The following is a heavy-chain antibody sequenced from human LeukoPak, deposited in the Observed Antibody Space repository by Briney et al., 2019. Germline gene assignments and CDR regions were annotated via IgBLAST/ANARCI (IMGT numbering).Heavy chain of an antibody. CDR1: GFTFSTYA. CDR2: FRGSGDNT. CDR3: AKGRDGSGTYYSSSQY. Sequence: GGSLRPSCAASGFTFSTYAMDWVRQAPGKRLEWVSTFRGSGDNTYYADSVKGRFIISRDNSNNMLYLQMNSLRAEDTAIYYCAKGRDGSGTYYSSSQYWGQGTLVTVSS. D-gene: IGHD3-10*01. J-gene: IGHJ1*01. V-gene: IGHV3-23*01.